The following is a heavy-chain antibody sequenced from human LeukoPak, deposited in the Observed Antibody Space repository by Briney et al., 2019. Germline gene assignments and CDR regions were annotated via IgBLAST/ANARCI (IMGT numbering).Heavy chain of an antibody. J-gene: IGHJ6*02. D-gene: IGHD2-2*01. CDR3: ARGLPIVVVPARRSYYGMDV. V-gene: IGHV4-34*01. CDR1: GGSFSGYY. CDR2: INHSGST. Sequence: SETLSLTCAVYGGSFSGYYWSWIRQPPGNGLEWIGEINHSGSTNYNPSLKSRVTISVDTSKNQFSLKLSSVTAADTAVYYCARGLPIVVVPARRSYYGMDVWGQGTTVTVSS.